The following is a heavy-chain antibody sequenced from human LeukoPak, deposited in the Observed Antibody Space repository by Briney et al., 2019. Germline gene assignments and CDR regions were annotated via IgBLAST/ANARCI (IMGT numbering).Heavy chain of an antibody. V-gene: IGHV3-7*01. CDR2: IKEDGRES. J-gene: IGHJ4*02. CDR1: GFNFGEFW. CDR3: VRDSRPGGAMGLFHIFDL. Sequence: PGGSLRLSCAASGFNFGEFWMAWVRQTPGMGREWVAEIKEDGRESFYVDSVKGRFTISRDNSKNSLDLQMNSVSGDDTALYLGVRDSRPGGAMGLFHIFDLWGLGTLVTVS. D-gene: IGHD3-16*01.